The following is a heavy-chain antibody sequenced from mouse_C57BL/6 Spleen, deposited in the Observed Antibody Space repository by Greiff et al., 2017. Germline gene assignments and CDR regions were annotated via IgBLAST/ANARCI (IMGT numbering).Heavy chain of an antibody. CDR3: ARNWDSSYWYFDV. CDR1: GFTFSDYG. V-gene: IGHV5-17*01. J-gene: IGHJ1*03. D-gene: IGHD4-1*01. Sequence: VESGGGLVKPGGSLKLSCAASGFTFSDYGMHWVRQAPVKGLEWVAYISSGSSTIYYADTVKGRFTISRDTAKNTLFLQMTSLRSEDTAMYYCARNWDSSYWYFDVWGTGTTVTVSS. CDR2: ISSGSSTI.